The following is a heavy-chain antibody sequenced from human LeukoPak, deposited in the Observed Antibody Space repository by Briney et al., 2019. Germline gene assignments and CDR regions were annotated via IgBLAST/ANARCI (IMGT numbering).Heavy chain of an antibody. D-gene: IGHD3-10*01. V-gene: IGHV1-2*02. J-gene: IGHJ6*02. CDR3: ARDGSGSYYLYYYGMDV. Sequence: GASVKVSCKASGYTFTGYYMHWVRQAPGQGLEWMGWINPNSGGTNYAQKFLGRVTMTRDTSISTAYMELSRLRSDDTAVYYCARDGSGSYYLYYYGMDVWGQGTTVTVSS. CDR2: INPNSGGT. CDR1: GYTFTGYY.